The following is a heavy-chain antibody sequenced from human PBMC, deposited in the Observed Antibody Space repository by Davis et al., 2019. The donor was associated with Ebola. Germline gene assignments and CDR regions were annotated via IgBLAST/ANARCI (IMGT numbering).Heavy chain of an antibody. J-gene: IGHJ4*02. CDR2: INPKSGGT. Sequence: AASVKVSCKASGYTFTGYYMSWVRQAPGQGLEWMGRINPKSGGTNSAQKFQGRVTMTRETSISTAYMDLSRVRSDDTAVYYCARARYNWNYGVFDYWGQGTLVTVSS. V-gene: IGHV1-2*06. D-gene: IGHD1-7*01. CDR3: ARARYNWNYGVFDY. CDR1: GYTFTGYY.